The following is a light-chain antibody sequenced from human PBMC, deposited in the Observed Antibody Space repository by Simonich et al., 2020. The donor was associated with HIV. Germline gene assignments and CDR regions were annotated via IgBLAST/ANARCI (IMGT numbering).Light chain of an antibody. CDR1: QYIIYD. CDR3: LQDYTYPLT. CDR2: AAS. V-gene: IGKV1-6*01. J-gene: IGKJ4*01. Sequence: AIQMTQSPSSLSASVGDRVTITCRASQYIIYDLGWYQQKPGKTPKLLVYAASSLQTGVPSRFSGSGSGTDFTLTISSLQPEDFATYYCLQDYTYPLTFGGGTKVEI.